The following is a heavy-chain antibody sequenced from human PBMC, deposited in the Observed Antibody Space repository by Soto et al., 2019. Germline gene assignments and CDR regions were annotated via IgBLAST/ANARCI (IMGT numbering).Heavy chain of an antibody. Sequence: LSLTCTVSGGSISTSSYYWGWIRQPPGKGLEWIGSMYHSGSASYNPSLKSRVTISVHTSNSQFSLELSSVTAADTAVYYCARGLITGSHYSGGWYYFDSWGQGTQVTVS. D-gene: IGHD6-19*01. J-gene: IGHJ4*02. CDR1: GGSISTSSYY. V-gene: IGHV4-39*07. CDR2: MYHSGSA. CDR3: ARGLITGSHYSGGWYYFDS.